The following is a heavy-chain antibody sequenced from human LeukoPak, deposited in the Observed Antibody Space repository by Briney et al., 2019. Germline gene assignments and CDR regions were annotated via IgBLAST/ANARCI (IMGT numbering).Heavy chain of an antibody. D-gene: IGHD5-18*01. J-gene: IGHJ4*02. CDR2: IYGSGGAS. V-gene: IGHV3-23*01. CDR3: AAHVDTALYYFDY. CDR1: GFTFSTYP. Sequence: GGSLRLSCAASGFTFSTYPMNWVRQAPGKGLEWVSGIYGSGGASFYADSVKGRFTISRDNSQNTVFLQMDSLRAEDTAVYYCAAHVDTALYYFDYWGQGTLVTVSS.